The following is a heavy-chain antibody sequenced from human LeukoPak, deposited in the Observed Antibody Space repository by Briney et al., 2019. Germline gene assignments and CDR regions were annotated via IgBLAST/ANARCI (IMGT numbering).Heavy chain of an antibody. V-gene: IGHV3-30*18. CDR3: AKARGEQNGGSNY. Sequence: GGSLRLTCAPSGFTFSRHGMHWVRQAPGKGLEWVAMISNDGSRKYYAHSVEGRFTISRDNSKNTLYLQMDSLRAEDTAVYSCAKARGEQNGGSNYWGQGTQVIVSS. J-gene: IGHJ4*02. CDR2: ISNDGSRK. D-gene: IGHD2-15*01. CDR1: GFTFSRHG.